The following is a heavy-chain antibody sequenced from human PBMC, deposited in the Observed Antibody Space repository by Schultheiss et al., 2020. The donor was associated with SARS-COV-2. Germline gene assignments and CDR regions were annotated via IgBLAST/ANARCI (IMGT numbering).Heavy chain of an antibody. V-gene: IGHV4-34*01. J-gene: IGHJ5*02. D-gene: IGHD2-15*01. CDR1: GGSFSGYY. CDR2: INHSGST. CDR3: ARDGAATRFGLRVSGVSRFDP. Sequence: SQTLSLTCAVYGGSFSGYYWSWIRQPPGKGLEWIGEINHSGSTNYNPSLKSRVTMSVDTSKNQFSLKLSSVTAADTAVYYCARDGAATRFGLRVSGVSRFDPWGQGTLVTVSS.